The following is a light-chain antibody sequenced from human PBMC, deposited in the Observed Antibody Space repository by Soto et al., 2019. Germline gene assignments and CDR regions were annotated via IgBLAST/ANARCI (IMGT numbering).Light chain of an antibody. V-gene: IGKV3-20*01. CDR1: QSLSSSY. Sequence: EIVLTQSPGTLSLSPGERATLSCRASQSLSSSYLAWYQQKPGQAPRLLIYGASSRATGIPDRFSGSGSGTDFTLTISRLEPVDFAVYYCHQYDSSPETFGRGTKLEIK. CDR2: GAS. CDR3: HQYDSSPET. J-gene: IGKJ2*01.